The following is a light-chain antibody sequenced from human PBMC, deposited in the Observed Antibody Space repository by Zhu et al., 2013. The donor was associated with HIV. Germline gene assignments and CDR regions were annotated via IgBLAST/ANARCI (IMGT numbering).Light chain of an antibody. J-gene: IGKJ1*01. CDR2: GVS. CDR3: QQYYSHAT. CDR1: QGVNDY. V-gene: IGKV1-8*01. Sequence: AIRMTQSPSSLSASTGDRVTITCRASQGVNDYVAWYQQKPGKAPKLLIYGVSILQSGVPSRFSGSGSGTDFTLTISCLQSEDFAIYYCQQYYSHATFGQGTKVKSN.